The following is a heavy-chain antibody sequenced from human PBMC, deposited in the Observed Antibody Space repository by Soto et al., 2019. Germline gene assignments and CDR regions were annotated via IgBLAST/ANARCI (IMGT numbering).Heavy chain of an antibody. J-gene: IGHJ5*02. V-gene: IGHV1-8*01. CDR2: MNPNSGNT. Sequence: QVQLVQSGAEVKKPGASVKVSCKASGYTFTSYDINWVRQATGQGLEWMGWMNPNSGNTGYAQKFQGRVTRTRNTSISTAYMELSSLRSEDTAVYYCARGLGAAGTREQNWFDPWGQGTLVTVSS. D-gene: IGHD6-13*01. CDR1: GYTFTSYD. CDR3: ARGLGAAGTREQNWFDP.